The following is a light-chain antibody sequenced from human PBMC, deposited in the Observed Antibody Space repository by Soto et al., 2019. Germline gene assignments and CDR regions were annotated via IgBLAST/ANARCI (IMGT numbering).Light chain of an antibody. CDR1: QSISSW. V-gene: IGKV1-5*01. J-gene: IGKJ5*01. Sequence: RSTLSSSVGDRLTITCRAGQSISSWLAWYQQKPGKAPKLLIYDASSLESGVPSMFSGSRSVTDFTLTISSLQPEDFATYYCQQSHSTLITFGQGTRLEI. CDR3: QQSHSTLIT. CDR2: DAS.